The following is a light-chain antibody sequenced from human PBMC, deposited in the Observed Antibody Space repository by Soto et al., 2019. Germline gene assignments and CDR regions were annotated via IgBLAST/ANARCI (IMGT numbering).Light chain of an antibody. V-gene: IGLV2-11*01. J-gene: IGLJ1*01. CDR1: SSDVGGYKY. CDR3: CSYAGGPEV. Sequence: QSLLTQPRSVSGSPGQSVTISCTGTSSDVGGYKYVSWYQQKPGKAPKLIIYGVSRWPSGVPNRFSGSKSGNRASLTISGLQAEDEGDYYCCSYAGGPEVFGTGTKVTVL. CDR2: GVS.